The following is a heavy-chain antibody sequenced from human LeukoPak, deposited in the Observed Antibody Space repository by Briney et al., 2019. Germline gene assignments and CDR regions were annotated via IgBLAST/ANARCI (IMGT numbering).Heavy chain of an antibody. J-gene: IGHJ4*01. CDR3: ARDIYSGAYSFDY. V-gene: IGHV1-18*01. CDR2: ISAYNGNT. Sequence: ASVKVSCKASGYTFTNFGVSWVRQAPGQGLEWMGWISAYNGNTDFAQKFQGRVTLTIETSTATAYMDLRSLKSDDTAVYYCARDIYSGAYSFDYWGHGTLVTVSS. CDR1: GYTFTNFG. D-gene: IGHD1-26*01.